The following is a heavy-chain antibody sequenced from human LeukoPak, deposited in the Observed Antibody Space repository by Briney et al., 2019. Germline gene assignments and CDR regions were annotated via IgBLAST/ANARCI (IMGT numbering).Heavy chain of an antibody. CDR1: GFTFSSYA. J-gene: IGHJ4*02. CDR2: ISYDGSNK. Sequence: GGSLRLSCAASGFTFSSYAMHWVRQAPGKGLEWVAVISYDGSNKYYADSVKGRFTISRDNSKNTLYLQMNSLRAEDTAVYYCARDRRYDILTGFSNFFDYWGQGTLVTVAS. D-gene: IGHD3-9*01. V-gene: IGHV3-30-3*01. CDR3: ARDRRYDILTGFSNFFDY.